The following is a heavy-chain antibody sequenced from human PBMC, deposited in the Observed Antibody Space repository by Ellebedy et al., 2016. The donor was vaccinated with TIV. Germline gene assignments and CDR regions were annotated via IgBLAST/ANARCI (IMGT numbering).Heavy chain of an antibody. V-gene: IGHV1-2*02. Sequence: ASVKVSCXTSGYTFTWHYMHWLRQAPGQGLEWMGWMHPESGDTHYAQKFQGRVTMTRDTSVSTAYMELTSLRFDDTAVYFCATETWYYAYWGQGTLITVSS. D-gene: IGHD3-10*01. CDR3: ATETWYYAY. CDR2: MHPESGDT. CDR1: GYTFTWHY. J-gene: IGHJ4*02.